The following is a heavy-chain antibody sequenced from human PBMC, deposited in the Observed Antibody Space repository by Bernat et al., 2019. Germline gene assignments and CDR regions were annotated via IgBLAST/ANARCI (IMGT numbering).Heavy chain of an antibody. V-gene: IGHV3-33*01. CDR3: VRDNSGYFDY. CDR2: IWYDGSNK. J-gene: IGHJ4*02. Sequence: QVHLVESGGGVVQPGRSLRLSCAASGFIFGGFGMHWVRQAPGKGLEWVAVIWYDGSNKYYVDSVKGRFTISRDNSKNTLHLQMNSLRAEDTALYYCVRDNSGYFDYWGQGTLVTVST. CDR1: GFIFGGFG. D-gene: IGHD3-22*01.